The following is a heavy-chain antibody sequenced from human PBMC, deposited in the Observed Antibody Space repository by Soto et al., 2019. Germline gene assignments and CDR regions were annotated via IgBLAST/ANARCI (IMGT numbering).Heavy chain of an antibody. V-gene: IGHV3-74*01. CDR2: INSDGSTT. Sequence: EVQLVESGGGLVQPGGSLRLSCAASGFTFSSYWMHWVRQAPGKGLVWVSRINSDGSTTSYADSVKGRFTVSRDNAKNTLYLQMNSLRAEDTAVYYCARVGIGVYHFDYWGQGTLVTVSS. J-gene: IGHJ4*02. CDR1: GFTFSSYW. CDR3: ARVGIGVYHFDY. D-gene: IGHD3-16*01.